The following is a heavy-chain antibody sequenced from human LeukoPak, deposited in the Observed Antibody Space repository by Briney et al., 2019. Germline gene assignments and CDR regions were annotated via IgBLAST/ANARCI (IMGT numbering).Heavy chain of an antibody. V-gene: IGHV3-74*01. CDR2: INSDGSST. D-gene: IGHD2-15*01. Sequence: GALRLSCAASGFTFSSYWMHWVRQAPGKGLVWVSRINSDGSSTSYADSVKGRFTISRDNAKNTMYLQMNSLRAEDTAVYYCTRDTLFCSGGYCYHDIWGQGTMVTVSS. CDR1: GFTFSSYW. J-gene: IGHJ3*02. CDR3: TRDTLFCSGGYCYHDI.